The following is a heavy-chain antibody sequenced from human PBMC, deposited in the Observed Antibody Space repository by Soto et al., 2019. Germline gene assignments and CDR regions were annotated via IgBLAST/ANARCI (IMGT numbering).Heavy chain of an antibody. CDR1: GGSIKNYY. CDR2: IYSTGST. D-gene: IGHD3-22*01. Sequence: PSETLSLTCTVSGGSIKNYYWIWIRQPAGKGLEWIGRIYSTGSTNYNASLKSRVTMSVDTSNNQFSLRLRSVTAADTAVYYCARDEYYDSNNWFDTWGQGTLVTVSS. J-gene: IGHJ5*02. CDR3: ARDEYYDSNNWFDT. V-gene: IGHV4-4*07.